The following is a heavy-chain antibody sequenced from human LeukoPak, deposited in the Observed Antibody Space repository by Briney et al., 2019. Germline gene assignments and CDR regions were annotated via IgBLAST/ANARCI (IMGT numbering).Heavy chain of an antibody. CDR3: TGHALFGSGRTHLDF. V-gene: IGHV3-7*04. D-gene: IGHD3-10*01. CDR1: EFTFNRYW. J-gene: IGHJ4*02. CDR2: IKHDGSEA. Sequence: PGGSLTLSCAASEFTFNRYWMSWVRQAPGKGLEWVANIKHDGSEAHYVDSVEGRFTISRDNAKNSLSLQMNSLQVDDPGVYFCTGHALFGSGRTHLDFWSQGTLVSVSS.